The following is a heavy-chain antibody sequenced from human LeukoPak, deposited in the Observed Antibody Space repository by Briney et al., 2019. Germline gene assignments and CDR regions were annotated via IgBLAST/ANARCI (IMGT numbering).Heavy chain of an antibody. CDR1: GFTFSSYA. CDR3: AKDLSWTYCSSTGCSSGGHAY. D-gene: IGHD2-2*01. V-gene: IGHV3-23*01. CDR2: ISGSGGST. J-gene: IGHJ4*02. Sequence: PGGSLRLSCAASGFTFSSYAMSWVRQAPGKGLEWVSAISGSGGSTYYADSVKGRFTISRDNSKNTLYLQMNSLRAEDTAVYYCAKDLSWTYCSSTGCSSGGHAYWGQGTLVTVSS.